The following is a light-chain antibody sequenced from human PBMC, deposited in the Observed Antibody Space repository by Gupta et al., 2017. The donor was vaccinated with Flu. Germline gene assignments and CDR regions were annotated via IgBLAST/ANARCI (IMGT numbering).Light chain of an antibody. CDR3: QQYDSLPLA. V-gene: IGKV1-33*01. Sequence: DILMTQSPSSLSASVGDRVTITCQASQDINNYLNWYQHKPGKAPELLIYSTSYLETGVPSRFSGSGSGTDFTFTISSLQPEDIATYYCQQYDSLPLAFGGGTKVEIK. J-gene: IGKJ4*01. CDR2: STS. CDR1: QDINNY.